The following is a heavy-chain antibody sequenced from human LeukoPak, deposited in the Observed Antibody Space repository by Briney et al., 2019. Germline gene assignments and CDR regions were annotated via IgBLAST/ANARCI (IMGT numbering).Heavy chain of an antibody. J-gene: IGHJ6*04. CDR3: ASPGISAAGFYFYYGMDV. CDR2: ISLSLGTE. V-gene: IGHV1-69*01. D-gene: IGHD6-13*01. Sequence: SVKVSCTASGGTFSSYAISWVRQAPGKGLEWLAGISLSLGTENYADTFKGRFTITADESTSTAYMELSSLRSEDTAVFYCASPGISAAGFYFYYGMDVWGKGTTVTVSS. CDR1: GGTFSSYA.